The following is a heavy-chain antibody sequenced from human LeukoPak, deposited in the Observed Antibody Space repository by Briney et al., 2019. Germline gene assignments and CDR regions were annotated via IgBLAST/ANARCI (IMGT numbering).Heavy chain of an antibody. D-gene: IGHD3-9*01. J-gene: IGHJ3*02. CDR1: GIPFSSHA. CDR2: INCSGGST. CDR3: AKDIELRYFDWLLSAFDI. V-gene: IGHV3-23*01. Sequence: GSLGISFSASGIPFSSHAKGWVRPAPREGLELVSAINCSGGSTYYADSVKGRFTISRDNSKNTLYLQMNSLRAEDTAVYYCAKDIELRYFDWLLSAFDIWGQGTMVTVSS.